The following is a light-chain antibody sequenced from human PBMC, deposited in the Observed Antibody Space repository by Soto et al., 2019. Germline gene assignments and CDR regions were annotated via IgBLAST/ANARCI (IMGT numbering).Light chain of an antibody. J-gene: IGLJ2*01. CDR2: KDS. CDR3: QSADSSGTYVV. CDR1: ALPKQY. Sequence: SYELTQPPSVSVSPGQTARITCSVDALPKQYAYWYQQKPGQAPVLGIYKDSERPSGIPERFSGSSSGTTVTLTISGVQEEDEADYYCQSADSSGTYVVFGGGTKVTVL. V-gene: IGLV3-25*03.